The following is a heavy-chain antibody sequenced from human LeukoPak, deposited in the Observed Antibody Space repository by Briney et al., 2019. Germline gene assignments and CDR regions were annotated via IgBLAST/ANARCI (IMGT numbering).Heavy chain of an antibody. V-gene: IGHV3-9*03. J-gene: IGHJ4*02. CDR1: GFTFDDYA. D-gene: IGHD5-24*01. CDR3: AKGGKATITTHHGY. CDR2: IDWNGGNV. Sequence: QPGRSLRLSCAATGFTFDDYAMHWVRQVPGKGLKWVSGIDWNGGNVVYADSVKGRFTISRDNAKNSLYLQMNSLRAEDMALYYCAKGGKATITTHHGYWGQGTLVTVSS.